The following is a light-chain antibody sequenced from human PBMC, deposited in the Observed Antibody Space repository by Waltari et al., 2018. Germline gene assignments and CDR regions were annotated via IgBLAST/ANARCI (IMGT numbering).Light chain of an antibody. CDR3: QQYNNWPPWT. CDR1: QSVGTK. J-gene: IGKJ1*01. Sequence: EIVMTQSPATLSVSPGERATLSCRASQSVGTKLAWYQQKPGQAPRLLVYDASTRATGIPARFSGSGSGTEFTLPISSLQSEDFAVYHCQQYNNWPPWTFGQGTKVEIK. CDR2: DAS. V-gene: IGKV3-15*01.